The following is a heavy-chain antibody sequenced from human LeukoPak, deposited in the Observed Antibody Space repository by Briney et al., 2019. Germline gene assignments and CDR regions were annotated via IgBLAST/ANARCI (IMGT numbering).Heavy chain of an antibody. CDR1: GFTFSSCA. Sequence: GGSLRLSCAASGFTFSSCAMNWVRQAPGKGLEWVSGISGSGGSTNYADSVKGRFTISRDNSRDTFYLQMKNLRDEDTAVYYCARRGGESRDYLWGKSRPNYHFDYWGQGTLVTVSS. V-gene: IGHV3-23*01. CDR2: ISGSGGST. D-gene: IGHD3-16*01. J-gene: IGHJ4*02. CDR3: ARRGGESRDYLWGKSRPNYHFDY.